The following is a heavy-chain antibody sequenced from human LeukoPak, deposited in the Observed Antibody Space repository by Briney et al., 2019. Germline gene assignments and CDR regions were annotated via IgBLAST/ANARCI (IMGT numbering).Heavy chain of an antibody. Sequence: GGSLRLSCAASGFTFSSYGMHWVRQAPGKGLEWVSVIYSGGSTYYADSVKGRFTISRHNSKNTLYLQMNSLRAEDTAVYYCARDGGRDGYNFGFDYWGQGTLVTVSS. V-gene: IGHV3-53*04. CDR2: IYSGGST. J-gene: IGHJ4*02. D-gene: IGHD5-24*01. CDR3: ARDGGRDGYNFGFDY. CDR1: GFTFSSYG.